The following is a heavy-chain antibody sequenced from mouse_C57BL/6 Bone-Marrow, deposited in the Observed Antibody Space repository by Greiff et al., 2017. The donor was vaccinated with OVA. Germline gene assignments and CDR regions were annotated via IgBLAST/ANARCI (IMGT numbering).Heavy chain of an antibody. CDR2: INPNNGGT. CDR1: GYTFTDYN. CDR3: ARGGGSSSWFAY. V-gene: IGHV1-18*01. J-gene: IGHJ3*01. Sequence: VQLKESGPELVKPGASVKIPCKASGYTFTDYNMDWVQQSHGKSLEWIGDINPNNGGTIYNQKFKGKATLTVDKSSSTAYMELRSLTSEDTAVYDCARGGGSSSWFAYWGQGTLVTVSA. D-gene: IGHD1-1*01.